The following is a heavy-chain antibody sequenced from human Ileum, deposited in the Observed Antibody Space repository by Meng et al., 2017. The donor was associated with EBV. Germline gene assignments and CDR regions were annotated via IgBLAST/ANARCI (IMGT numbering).Heavy chain of an antibody. Sequence: RPQLQESGPGLVKPSETLSLTCTVSGGSISSSSYYWGWIRQPPGKGLEWIGSIYYSGSTYYNPSLKSRVTISVDTSKNQFSLKLSSVTAADTAVYYCARDRSGSYYSPTFDYWGQGTLVTVSS. CDR3: ARDRSGSYYSPTFDY. D-gene: IGHD3-10*01. CDR1: GGSISSSSYY. V-gene: IGHV4-39*06. J-gene: IGHJ4*02. CDR2: IYYSGST.